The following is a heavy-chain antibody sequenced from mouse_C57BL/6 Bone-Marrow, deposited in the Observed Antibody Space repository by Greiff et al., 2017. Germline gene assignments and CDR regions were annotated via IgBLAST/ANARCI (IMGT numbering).Heavy chain of an antibody. J-gene: IGHJ3*01. CDR3: TTDCDYDLAWFAY. CDR1: GFNIKDDY. Sequence: EVKLQQSGAELVRPGASVKLSCTASGFNIKDDYMHWVKQRPEQGLEWIGWIDPENGDTEYASKFQGKATITADTSSNTAYLQLSRLTSEDTAVYYCTTDCDYDLAWFAYWGQGTLVTVSA. D-gene: IGHD2-4*01. V-gene: IGHV14-4*01. CDR2: IDPENGDT.